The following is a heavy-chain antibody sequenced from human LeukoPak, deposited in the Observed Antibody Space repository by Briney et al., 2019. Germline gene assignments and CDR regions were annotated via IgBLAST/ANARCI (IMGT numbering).Heavy chain of an antibody. V-gene: IGHV4-4*07. CDR2: IYTSGST. CDR3: ARGKKFSSSSSWSPYYYYYYMDV. J-gene: IGHJ6*03. Sequence: SETLSLTCTVSGGSISSYYWSWIRQPAGKGLEWIGRIYTSGSTNYNPSLKSRVTMSVDTSKNQFSLKLSSVTAADTAVYYCARGKKFSSSSSWSPYYYYYYMDVWGKGTTVTVSS. D-gene: IGHD6-13*01. CDR1: GGSISSYY.